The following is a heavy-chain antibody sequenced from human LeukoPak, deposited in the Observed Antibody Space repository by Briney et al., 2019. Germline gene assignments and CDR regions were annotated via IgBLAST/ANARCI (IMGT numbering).Heavy chain of an antibody. V-gene: IGHV1-3*01. J-gene: IGHJ4*02. CDR2: ISAGNGNT. CDR1: GYTFTSYA. D-gene: IGHD1-26*01. Sequence: ASVKVSCKASGYTFTSYAIHWVRQAPGQSLEWMGWISAGNGNTKYSQNFQGRVTFISNTSAPTAFMELSSLRSEDAAVYYCARDSGSGSNDYWGQGTLVTVSS. CDR3: ARDSGSGSNDY.